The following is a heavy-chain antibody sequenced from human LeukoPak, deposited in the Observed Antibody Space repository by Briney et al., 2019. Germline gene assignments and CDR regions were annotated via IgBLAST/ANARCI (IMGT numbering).Heavy chain of an antibody. D-gene: IGHD5/OR15-5a*01. CDR2: IKEDGSAK. V-gene: IGHV3-7*01. Sequence: PGGSLRLSCVASKFTFSSYWMSWVRQSPGKGLEWVANIKEDGSAKYYVDSVKGRFTISRDNAKNSLYLQMNSLRAEDTAVYYCARGVLRTWGQGTLVTVSS. CDR3: ARGVLRT. J-gene: IGHJ5*02. CDR1: KFTFSSYW.